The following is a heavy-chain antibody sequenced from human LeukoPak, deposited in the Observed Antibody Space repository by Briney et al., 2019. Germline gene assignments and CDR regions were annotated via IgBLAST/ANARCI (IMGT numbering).Heavy chain of an antibody. V-gene: IGHV3-21*01. CDR2: INPTRTSI. CDR3: VRLRRNIDRSDYYYFYDY. J-gene: IGHJ4*02. Sequence: GGSLRLSCGACGLTLSDYSIKGVRRARGRGVEGVSSINPTRTSIYCADAVKGRFTISRDNARSSLYMQMNSLRAEDTAVYYCVRLRRNIDRSDYYYFYDYWGQGILVTVSS. CDR1: GLTLSDYS. D-gene: IGHD3-22*01.